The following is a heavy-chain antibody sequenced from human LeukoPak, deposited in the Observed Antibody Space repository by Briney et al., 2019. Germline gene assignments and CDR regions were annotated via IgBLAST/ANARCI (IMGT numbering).Heavy chain of an antibody. Sequence: RGESLKIPCKGSGYSFTTYWIGWVRQTPGKGLEWMGIIYPGDSDTRYSPSFQGQVTISADKSISTAYLQWNSLKASDTAMYYCARQVASGTYSFDYWGQGTLVTVSS. V-gene: IGHV5-51*01. CDR2: IYPGDSDT. J-gene: IGHJ4*02. D-gene: IGHD3-10*01. CDR1: GYSFTTYW. CDR3: ARQVASGTYSFDY.